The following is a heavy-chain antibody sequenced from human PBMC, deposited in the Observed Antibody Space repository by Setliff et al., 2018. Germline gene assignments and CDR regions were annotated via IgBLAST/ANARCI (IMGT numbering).Heavy chain of an antibody. CDR3: ARVAQYSSSSFYYYYYGMDV. CDR2: IYYSGST. J-gene: IGHJ6*02. Sequence: ASETLSLTCTVSGGSISSGSYYWSWIRQPAGKGLEWIGSIYYSGSTYYNPSLRSRVTISVDTSKNQFSLKLSSVTAADTAVYYCARVAQYSSSSFYYYYYGMDVWGQGTTVTVSS. CDR1: GGSISSGSYY. D-gene: IGHD6-6*01. V-gene: IGHV4-39*07.